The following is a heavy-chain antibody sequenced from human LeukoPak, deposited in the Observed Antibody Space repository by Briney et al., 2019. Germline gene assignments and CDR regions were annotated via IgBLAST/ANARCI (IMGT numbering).Heavy chain of an antibody. CDR3: ASSITLIRGVIIAAYDDFDY. Sequence: GGSLRLSCAASGFTFSSYDMSWVRQAPGKGLEWVSYISSSGSTIYYADSVKGRFTISRDNAKNSLYLQMNSLRAEDTAVYFCASSITLIRGVIIAAYDDFDYWGQGTLVTVSS. D-gene: IGHD3-10*01. J-gene: IGHJ4*02. CDR2: ISSSGSTI. V-gene: IGHV3-48*03. CDR1: GFTFSSYD.